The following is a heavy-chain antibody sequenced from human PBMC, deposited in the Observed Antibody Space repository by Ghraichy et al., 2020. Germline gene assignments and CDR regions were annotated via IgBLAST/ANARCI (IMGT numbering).Heavy chain of an antibody. CDR2: IWHDGTNQ. CDR3: ARDRKYYDPAYYFDF. V-gene: IGHV3-33*01. J-gene: IGHJ4*02. CDR1: GFTFSRNG. D-gene: IGHD3-3*01. Sequence: LSLTCAASGFTFSRNGMHWVRQAPGKGLEWVALIWHDGTNQDYADSVKGRFTITRDNSKNTLYLQMNSLTAEDTAVYYCARDRKYYDPAYYFDFWGQGTLVTVSP.